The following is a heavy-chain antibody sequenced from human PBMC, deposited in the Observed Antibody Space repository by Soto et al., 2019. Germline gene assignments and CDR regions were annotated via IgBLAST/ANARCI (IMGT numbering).Heavy chain of an antibody. V-gene: IGHV3-21*01. Sequence: EVQLVESGGGLVKPGRSLRLSCAASGFTFSSYSMNWVRQGPGKGLEWVSSISSGSDYIFYADSVKGRFTISRDNAKNSLFLQMNSLTAEDTAVYYCARSPVGDAFNVWGQGTVVTVSS. CDR2: ISSGSDYI. J-gene: IGHJ3*01. CDR1: GFTFSSYS. CDR3: ARSPVGDAFNV.